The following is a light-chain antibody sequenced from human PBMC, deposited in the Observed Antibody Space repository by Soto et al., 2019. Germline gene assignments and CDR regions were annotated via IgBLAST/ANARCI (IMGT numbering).Light chain of an antibody. CDR1: QSISNY. Sequence: DIQMTQSPSSLSASVGDRVTITCRASQSISNYLNWYQQKPGKAPKLLIYAAFSMQSGVPSRFSGSGSETDFTLTISSLQPDDSANYYCQQSFSPLWTFGQGTKVEV. V-gene: IGKV1-39*01. CDR2: AAF. J-gene: IGKJ1*01. CDR3: QQSFSPLWT.